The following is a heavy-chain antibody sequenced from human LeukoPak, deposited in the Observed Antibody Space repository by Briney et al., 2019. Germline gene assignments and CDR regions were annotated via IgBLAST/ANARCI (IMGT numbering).Heavy chain of an antibody. CDR3: ARVGGSEYFHH. V-gene: IGHV3-48*01. CDR1: GFSFSTNS. D-gene: IGHD3-16*01. J-gene: IGHJ1*01. CDR2: ISSNSATT. Sequence: QAGGSLRLSCAASGFSFSTNSMNWVRQVPGKGLEWISYISSNSATTYYADSVKGRFTISRDNAKNSLYLQMNSLRAEDTAVYYCARVGGSEYFHHWGQGTLVTVSS.